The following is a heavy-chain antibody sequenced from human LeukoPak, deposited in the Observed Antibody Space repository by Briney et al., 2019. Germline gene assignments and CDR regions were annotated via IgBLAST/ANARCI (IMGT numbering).Heavy chain of an antibody. CDR1: GFTFSSYG. V-gene: IGHV3-30*18. D-gene: IGHD6-6*01. CDR2: ISYDAGNK. CDR3: AKDRGTSSSAYGMDV. J-gene: IGHJ6*02. Sequence: LTGGSLRLSCAASGFTFSSYGMHWVRQAPGKGLEWVAVISYDAGNKYSADSVKGRFTISRDNSQNTLYLQMNSLRAEDTAVYYCAKDRGTSSSAYGMDVWGQGTTVTVSS.